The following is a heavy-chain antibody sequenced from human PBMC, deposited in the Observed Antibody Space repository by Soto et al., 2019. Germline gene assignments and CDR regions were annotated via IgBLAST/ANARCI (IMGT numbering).Heavy chain of an antibody. CDR3: ARGIGYCSSINCYSSRRLRFDS. J-gene: IGHJ4*02. Sequence: QVQLQQWGAGLLKPSETLSLTCAVYGGSFSGYYWTWIRQSPEKGLEWIGEVNHSGTTYYNPSLKTRVTISVHTPKNQFSLKMSSATAAVTAVYYCARGIGYCSSINCYSSRRLRFDSWGQGTLVTVSS. CDR2: VNHSGTT. D-gene: IGHD2-2*01. CDR1: GGSFSGYY. V-gene: IGHV4-34*01.